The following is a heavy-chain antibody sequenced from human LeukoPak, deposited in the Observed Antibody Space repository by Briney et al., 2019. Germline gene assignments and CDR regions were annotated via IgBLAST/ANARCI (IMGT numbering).Heavy chain of an antibody. CDR1: GYTFTTHD. V-gene: IGHV1-8*01. CDR3: ARDGVLRYFDWLLQGAFDI. Sequence: ASVKVSCKASGYTFTTHDLTWVRQATGQGLEWMGWMNPGSGDTAYAQKFQGRVTMTRDTSMSTAYMELRSLRSDDTAVYYCARDGVLRYFDWLLQGAFDIWGQGTMVTVSS. CDR2: MNPGSGDT. D-gene: IGHD3-9*01. J-gene: IGHJ3*02.